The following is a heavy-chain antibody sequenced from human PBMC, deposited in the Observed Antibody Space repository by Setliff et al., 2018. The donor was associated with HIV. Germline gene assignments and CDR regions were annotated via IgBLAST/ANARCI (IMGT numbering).Heavy chain of an antibody. CDR3: ARGGYYYGSGKGNWFDP. Sequence: AASVKVSCKASGYTFTSYDINWVRQATGQGLEWMGWMNPNSGNTGYAQKFQGRVTMTRNTSISTAYMELSSLRSEDTAVYYCARGGYYYGSGKGNWFDPWGQGTLVTVSS. CDR1: GYTFTSYD. J-gene: IGHJ5*02. D-gene: IGHD3-10*01. CDR2: MNPNSGNT. V-gene: IGHV1-8*02.